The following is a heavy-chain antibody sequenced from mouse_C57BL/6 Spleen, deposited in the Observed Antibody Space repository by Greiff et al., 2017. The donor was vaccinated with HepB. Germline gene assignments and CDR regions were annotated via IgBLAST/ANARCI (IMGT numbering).Heavy chain of an antibody. Sequence: QVQLQQSGAELMKPGASVKLSCKATGYTFTGYWIEWVKQRPGHGLEWIGEILPGSGSTNYNEKFKGKATFTADTSSNTAYMQRSSLTTEDSAIYYCARGPYYYGSGYEFAYWGQGTLVTVSA. CDR1: GYTFTGYW. CDR3: ARGPYYYGSGYEFAY. J-gene: IGHJ3*01. D-gene: IGHD1-1*01. CDR2: ILPGSGST. V-gene: IGHV1-9*01.